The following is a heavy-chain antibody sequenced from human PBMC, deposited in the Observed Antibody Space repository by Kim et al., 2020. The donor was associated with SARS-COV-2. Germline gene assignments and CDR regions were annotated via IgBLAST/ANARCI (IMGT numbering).Heavy chain of an antibody. D-gene: IGHD5-18*01. CDR3: AKDGSLVDTAMGVYFDY. V-gene: IGHV3-33*06. J-gene: IGHJ4*02. Sequence: KGRFTISRDNSKNTRYLQMNSLRAEDTAVYYCAKDGSLVDTAMGVYFDYWGQGTLVTVSS.